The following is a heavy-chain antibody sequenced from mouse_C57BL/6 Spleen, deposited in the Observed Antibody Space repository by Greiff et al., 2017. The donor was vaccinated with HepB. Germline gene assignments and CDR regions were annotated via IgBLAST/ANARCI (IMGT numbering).Heavy chain of an antibody. V-gene: IGHV1-64*01. CDR1: GYTFTSYW. CDR2: FHPNSGST. J-gene: IGHJ2*01. D-gene: IGHD2-2*01. Sequence: QVQLQQPGAELVKPGASVKLSCKASGYTFTSYWMHWVKQRPGQGLEWIGMFHPNSGSTNYNEKFKSKATLTVDKSSSTAYMQLSSLTSEDSAVYYCARLSGYDVDFDYWGQGTTLTVSS. CDR3: ARLSGYDVDFDY.